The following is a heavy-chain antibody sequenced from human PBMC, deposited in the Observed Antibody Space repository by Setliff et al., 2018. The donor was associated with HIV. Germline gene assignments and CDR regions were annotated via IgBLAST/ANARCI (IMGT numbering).Heavy chain of an antibody. J-gene: IGHJ4*02. CDR3: ARSSMAGFDY. Sequence: SETLSLTCAVSAYSISSGYYWGWIRQPPGKGLEWIGSIYHSGSIYYNPSLKSRVTISVDTSKNQFSLKLTSVSAADTAVYYCARSSMAGFDYWGRGKLVTVSS. V-gene: IGHV4-38-2*01. CDR2: IYHSGSI. CDR1: AYSISSGYY. D-gene: IGHD6-19*01.